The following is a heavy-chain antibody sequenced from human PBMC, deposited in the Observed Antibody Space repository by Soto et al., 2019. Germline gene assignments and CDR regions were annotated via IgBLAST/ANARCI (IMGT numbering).Heavy chain of an antibody. D-gene: IGHD2-2*01. CDR2: ISSNGGST. CDR1: GFTFSSYA. CDR3: AREGYWSSTSCYSFDY. J-gene: IGHJ4*02. V-gene: IGHV3-64*01. Sequence: EVQLVESGGGLVQPGGSLRLSCAASGFTFSSYAMHWVRQAPGKGLEYVSAISSNGGSTYYANSVKGRFTISRDNSKNXLYRQMGSLRAEDMAVYYWAREGYWSSTSCYSFDYWGQGTLVTVSS.